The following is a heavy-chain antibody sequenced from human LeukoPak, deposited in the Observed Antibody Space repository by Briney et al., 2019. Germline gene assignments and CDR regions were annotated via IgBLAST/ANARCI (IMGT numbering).Heavy chain of an antibody. CDR3: ARRSHENFFDY. CDR1: RGSISSYY. J-gene: IGHJ4*02. CDR2: FSYSGNT. Sequence: SETLSLTCTLSRGSISSYYWGWIRQPPGKGLEWIGTFSYSGNTYYNPSLKSRVTMSEDTSKNQLSLKVTSVTAADTAVYYCARRSHENFFDYWGQGTLVTVSS. V-gene: IGHV4-39*01.